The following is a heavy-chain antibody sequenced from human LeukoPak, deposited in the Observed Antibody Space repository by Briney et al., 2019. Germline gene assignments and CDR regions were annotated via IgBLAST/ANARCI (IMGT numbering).Heavy chain of an antibody. V-gene: IGHV4-61*01. Sequence: SETLSLTCTVSGDSINSGRHYWSWIRQPPGKGLEWIAYIYYSGSAKYNPSLKSRVTISADTSRNQFSLRVTSVTAADTAVYYCARWVAMVRGVNNWFDPWGQGTLVTVSS. CDR3: ARWVAMVRGVNNWFDP. CDR2: IYYSGSA. D-gene: IGHD3-10*01. J-gene: IGHJ5*02. CDR1: GDSINSGRHY.